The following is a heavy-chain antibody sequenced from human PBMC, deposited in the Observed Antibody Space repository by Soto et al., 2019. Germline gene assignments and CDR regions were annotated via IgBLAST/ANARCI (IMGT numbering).Heavy chain of an antibody. J-gene: IGHJ4*02. D-gene: IGHD1-26*01. V-gene: IGHV4-38-2*01. CDR3: ARRPPSGSYYRRSPDYFDY. Sequence: PSETLSLTCAVSGYSISSGYYWGWIRQPPGKGLEWIGSIYHSGSTYYNPSLKSRVTISVDTPKNQFSLKLSSVTAADTAVYYCARRPPSGSYYRRSPDYFDYWGQGTLVTVSS. CDR1: GYSISSGYY. CDR2: IYHSGST.